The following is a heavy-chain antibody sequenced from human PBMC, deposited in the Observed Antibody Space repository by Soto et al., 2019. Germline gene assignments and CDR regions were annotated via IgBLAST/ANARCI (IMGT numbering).Heavy chain of an antibody. CDR3: AREDCSSTSCYGGAFDY. V-gene: IGHV3-11*01. D-gene: IGHD2-2*01. J-gene: IGHJ4*02. Sequence: GGSLRLSCAASGFTFSDYYMSWIRQAPGKGLEWVSYISSSGSTIYYADSVKGRFTISRDNAKNSLYLQMNSLRAEDTAVYYCAREDCSSTSCYGGAFDYWSQGTLVTVSS. CDR1: GFTFSDYY. CDR2: ISSSGSTI.